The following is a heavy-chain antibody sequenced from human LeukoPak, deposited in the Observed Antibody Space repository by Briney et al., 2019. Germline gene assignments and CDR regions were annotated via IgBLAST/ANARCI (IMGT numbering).Heavy chain of an antibody. CDR1: GGPISSGGYS. D-gene: IGHD6-13*01. CDR2: IYYSGST. CDR3: ARGHSSPDWDY. Sequence: SETLSLTCAVSGGPISSGGYSWSWIRQPPGKGLEWIGYIYYSGSTYYNPSLKSRVTISVDTSKNQFSLKLSSVTAADTAVYYCARGHSSPDWDYWGQGTLVTVSS. J-gene: IGHJ4*02. V-gene: IGHV4-30-4*07.